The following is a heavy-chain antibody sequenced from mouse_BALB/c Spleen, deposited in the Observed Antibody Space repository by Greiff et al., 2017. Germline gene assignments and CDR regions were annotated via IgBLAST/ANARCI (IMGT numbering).Heavy chain of an antibody. D-gene: IGHD1-1*01. Sequence: QVQLQQPGAELVKPGASVKLSCKASGYTFTSYWMHWVKQRPGQGLEWIGEINPSNGRTNYNEKFKSKATLTVDKSSSTAYMQLSSLTSEDSAVYYCARSGSSYFDYWGQGTTLTVSS. J-gene: IGHJ2*01. V-gene: IGHV1S81*02. CDR1: GYTFTSYW. CDR3: ARSGSSYFDY. CDR2: INPSNGRT.